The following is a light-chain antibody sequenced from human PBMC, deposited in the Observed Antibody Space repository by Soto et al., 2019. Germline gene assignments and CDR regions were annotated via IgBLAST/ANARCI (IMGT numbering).Light chain of an antibody. Sequence: EIVVTQSPATLSLSPGERATLSCSTSQSVGSYLAWYQKEPGKAHRLLIYDASNRATGIPARFSGSGSARDFTLTISRLEPEDFAVSYCQQRSSGPDLSVGGGTQVEIK. CDR3: QQRSSGPDLS. J-gene: IGKJ4*01. CDR1: QSVGSY. CDR2: DAS. V-gene: IGKV3-11*02.